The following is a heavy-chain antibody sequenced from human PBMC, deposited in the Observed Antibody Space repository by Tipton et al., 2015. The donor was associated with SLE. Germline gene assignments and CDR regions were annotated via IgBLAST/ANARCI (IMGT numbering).Heavy chain of an antibody. Sequence: QLVQSGAEGKKPGASVKVSCKASGYTFTGYHMHCVRQASGQGLEWMGWISGYNGNTKYEQKFQGRVTMTTDSSTTTADMELRSLTSDDTAVYYCARDSVGASADYWGQGTLVTVSS. CDR1: GYTFTGYH. CDR3: ARDSVGASADY. V-gene: IGHV1-18*04. J-gene: IGHJ4*02. D-gene: IGHD1-26*01. CDR2: ISGYNGNT.